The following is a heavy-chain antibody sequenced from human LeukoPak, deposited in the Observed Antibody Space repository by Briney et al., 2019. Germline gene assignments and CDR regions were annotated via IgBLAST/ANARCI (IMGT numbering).Heavy chain of an antibody. CDR1: GGTFSSYA. CDR2: IIPIFGTA. Sequence: SVTVSCKASGGTFSSYAISWVRQAPGQGLEWMGGIIPIFGTANYAQKFQGSVTITADESTSTAYMELSSLRSEDTAVYYCASGRQLGVLDYWGQGTLVTVSS. CDR3: ASGRQLGVLDY. J-gene: IGHJ4*02. D-gene: IGHD1-1*01. V-gene: IGHV1-69*13.